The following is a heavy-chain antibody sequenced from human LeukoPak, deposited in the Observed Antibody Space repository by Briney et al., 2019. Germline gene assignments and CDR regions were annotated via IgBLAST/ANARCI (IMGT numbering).Heavy chain of an antibody. J-gene: IGHJ3*02. V-gene: IGHV1-18*04. CDR2: ISANNGYT. CDR1: GYTFTSYG. D-gene: IGHD3-10*01. Sequence: GASVKVSCKASGYTFTSYGISWVRQAPGQGLEWMGWISANNGYTNYAQKLQGRVTMTTDTSTTTAYMELTSLTSDDTAVYYCARDEHYYGSGTYYRRASTFDIWGQGTTVTVSS. CDR3: ARDEHYYGSGTYYRRASTFDI.